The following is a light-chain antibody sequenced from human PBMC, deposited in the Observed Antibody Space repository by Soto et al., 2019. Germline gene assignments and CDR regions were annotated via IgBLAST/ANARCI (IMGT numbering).Light chain of an antibody. CDR2: VYSDGSH. CDR1: SGHSSNA. V-gene: IGLV4-69*01. CDR3: QTWDTGILI. Sequence: QAVVTQSPSASASLGASVKLTCTLSSGHSSNAIAWHQQQPEEGPRFLMEVYSDGSHNKGDGIPDRFSGSRSGAERYLTISSLQSEDEADYYCQTWDTGILIFGGGTKLTVL. J-gene: IGLJ2*01.